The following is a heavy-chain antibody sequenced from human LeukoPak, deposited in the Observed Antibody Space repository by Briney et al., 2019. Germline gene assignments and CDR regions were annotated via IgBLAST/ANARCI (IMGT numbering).Heavy chain of an antibody. CDR3: ARTPKTYYYGSGSYAFDI. V-gene: IGHV4-59*07. CDR1: GDSISRYY. J-gene: IGHJ3*02. CDR2: FYYSGST. D-gene: IGHD3-10*01. Sequence: SDPQSLTCTVSGDSISRYYGSWIRQPPEEGLEGLGYFYYSGSTNYNPSLKSRVTISVDTSKIQFSLKLSSVTAADTAVYYCARTPKTYYYGSGSYAFDIWGQGTMVTVSS.